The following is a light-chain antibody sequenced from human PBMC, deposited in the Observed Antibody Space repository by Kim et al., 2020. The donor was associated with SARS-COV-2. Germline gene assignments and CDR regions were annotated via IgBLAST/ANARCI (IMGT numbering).Light chain of an antibody. J-gene: IGKJ2*01. V-gene: IGKV1-5*03. Sequence: DIQMTQSPSTLSASVGDRVSITCRASQSVSSWLAWYQQKPEKAPKLLIYRTSYLESGVPSRFSGTGSGTEFTLTISSLQHDDFATYYCQQYNNYPRTFGQGTKLEI. CDR1: QSVSSW. CDR2: RTS. CDR3: QQYNNYPRT.